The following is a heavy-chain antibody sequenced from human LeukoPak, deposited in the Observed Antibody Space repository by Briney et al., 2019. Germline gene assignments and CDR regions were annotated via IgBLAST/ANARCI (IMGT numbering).Heavy chain of an antibody. CDR2: IYTSGST. CDR3: ARDLSADYDILTGYYREMDV. D-gene: IGHD3-9*01. Sequence: SSETLSLTCTVSGGSISSGGYYWSWIRQPAGKGLEWIGRIYTSGSTNYNPSLKSRVTISVDTSKNQFSLKLSSVTAADTAVYYCARDLSADYDILTGYYREMDVWGKGTTVTISS. CDR1: GGSISSGGYY. V-gene: IGHV4-61*02. J-gene: IGHJ6*04.